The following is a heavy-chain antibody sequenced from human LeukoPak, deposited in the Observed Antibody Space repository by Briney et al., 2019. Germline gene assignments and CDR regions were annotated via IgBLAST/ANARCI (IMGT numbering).Heavy chain of an antibody. CDR1: GFTFSSYA. J-gene: IGHJ4*02. CDR2: ISGSGGST. V-gene: IGHV3-23*01. D-gene: IGHD3-16*02. Sequence: GGSLRLSCAASGFTFSSYAMSWVRQAPGKELEWVSAISGSGGSTYYADSVKGRFTISRDNSKNTLYLQMNSLRAEDTAVYYCAKDALEGSYRYKPLFDYWGQGTLVTVSS. CDR3: AKDALEGSYRYKPLFDY.